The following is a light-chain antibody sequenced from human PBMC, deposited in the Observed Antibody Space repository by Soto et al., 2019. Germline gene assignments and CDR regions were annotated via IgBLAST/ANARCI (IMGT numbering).Light chain of an antibody. CDR1: SSNIGSNY. CDR2: RNN. CDR3: AAWDDSLSGVV. Sequence: QAVVTQPPSASGTPGQRVTISCSGSSSNIGSNYVYWYQQLPGTAPKLLIYRNNQRPLGVPDRFSGSKSGTSASLAISGLRSEDEADYYCAAWDDSLSGVVFGGGTKLTVL. J-gene: IGLJ2*01. V-gene: IGLV1-47*01.